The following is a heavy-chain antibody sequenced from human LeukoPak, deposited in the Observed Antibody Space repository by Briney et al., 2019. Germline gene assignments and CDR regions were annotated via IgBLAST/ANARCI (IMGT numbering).Heavy chain of an antibody. D-gene: IGHD2-15*01. CDR1: GFTFRDYT. Sequence: GGSLRLSCAASGFTFRDYTMNWVRQAPGKGLEWVSSIASSSSYTYYADSVKGRFTISRDNAKNSLYLQMSSLRVADTAVYYCARGLLGIDYWGQGTLVTVSS. CDR2: IASSSSYT. V-gene: IGHV3-21*01. J-gene: IGHJ4*02. CDR3: ARGLLGIDY.